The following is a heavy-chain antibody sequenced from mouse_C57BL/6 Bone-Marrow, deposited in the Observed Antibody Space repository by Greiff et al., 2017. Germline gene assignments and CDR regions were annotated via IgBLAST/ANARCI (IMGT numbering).Heavy chain of an antibody. CDR2: INPGSGGT. D-gene: IGHD1-1*01. CDR1: GYAFTNYL. J-gene: IGHJ1*03. Sequence: QVQLKESGAELVRPGTSVKVSCKASGYAFTNYLIEWVKQRPGQGLEWIGEINPGSGGTNYNEKFKGKETLTADKSSSTAYMQLSSLTSEDSAVYFCARVGYYGSRIVWYFDVWGTGTTVTVSS. V-gene: IGHV1-54*01. CDR3: ARVGYYGSRIVWYFDV.